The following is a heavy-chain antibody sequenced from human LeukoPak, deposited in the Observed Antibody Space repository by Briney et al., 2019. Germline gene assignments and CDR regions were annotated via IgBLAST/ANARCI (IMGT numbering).Heavy chain of an antibody. J-gene: IGHJ5*02. V-gene: IGHV4-34*01. D-gene: IGHD4-17*01. Sequence: SETLSLXCAGYGVSFSGYYLSWLRQPPGKGLEWIGQISRSGSNNYNPSLKSRVTISVDTYKNQFSLKLSSVTAADTAVYYCARNRHDYGALGWFDPWGQGTLVTVSS. CDR1: GVSFSGYY. CDR2: ISRSGSN. CDR3: ARNRHDYGALGWFDP.